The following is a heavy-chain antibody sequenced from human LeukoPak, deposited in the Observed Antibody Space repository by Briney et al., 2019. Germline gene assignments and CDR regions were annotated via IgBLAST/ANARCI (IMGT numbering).Heavy chain of an antibody. V-gene: IGHV3-13*01. D-gene: IGHD3-3*01. Sequence: GGSLRLSCAASGFTFSSYDMHWVRQATGKGLEWVSAIGTAGDTYYPGSVKGRFTISRENAKNSLYLQMNSLRAGDTAVYYCARGFLVGAFDIWGQGTMVTVSS. CDR1: GFTFSSYD. CDR2: IGTAGDT. CDR3: ARGFLVGAFDI. J-gene: IGHJ3*02.